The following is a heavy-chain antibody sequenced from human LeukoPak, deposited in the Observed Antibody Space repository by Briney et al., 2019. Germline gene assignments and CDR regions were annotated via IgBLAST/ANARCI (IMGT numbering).Heavy chain of an antibody. D-gene: IGHD6-25*01. J-gene: IGHJ1*01. CDR1: GLTLQNTW. CDR3: TREFTSFNSGWYFQY. CDR2: ISSSGINT. Sequence: GGSLRLSCAASGLTLQNTWMHWIGQAPGKGLEWVSVISSSGINTYYADSVKGRFTTSRDNSKNTLDLEMFSLRTEDTAVYYCTREFTSFNSGWYFQYWGQGAQVIVSS. V-gene: IGHV3-NL1*01.